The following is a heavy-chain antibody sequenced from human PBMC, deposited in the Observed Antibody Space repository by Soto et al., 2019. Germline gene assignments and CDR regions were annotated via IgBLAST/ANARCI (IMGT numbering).Heavy chain of an antibody. CDR2: IYSGGST. CDR1: GFTVSINY. J-gene: IGHJ4*02. V-gene: IGHV3-66*01. D-gene: IGHD6-13*01. Sequence: EVQLVESGGGLVQPGGSLRLSCAASGFTVSINYMSWVRQAPGKGLEWVSVIYSGGSTYYADSVKGRFTISRDNSKNTLYLQMNSLRAEDTAVYYCARNLGRYSSSSNGGYWGQGTLVTVSS. CDR3: ARNLGRYSSSSNGGY.